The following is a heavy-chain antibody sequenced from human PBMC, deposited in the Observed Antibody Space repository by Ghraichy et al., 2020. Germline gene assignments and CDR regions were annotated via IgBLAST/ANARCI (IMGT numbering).Heavy chain of an antibody. CDR2: IYFSGRT. V-gene: IGHV4-59*01. CDR1: GDSMRNYH. D-gene: IGHD3-10*01. CDR3: ARDRARGYYDSGSYNRYYYNYGMDV. J-gene: IGHJ6*02. Sequence: SETLSLTCSVSGDSMRNYHWSWIRQPPGRGLEWIGFIYFSGRTHYNPSLKSRVTMSIDTSMNQFSLKLRSGTAADRAIYYCARDRARGYYDSGSYNRYYYNYGMDVWGQGTTVTVSS.